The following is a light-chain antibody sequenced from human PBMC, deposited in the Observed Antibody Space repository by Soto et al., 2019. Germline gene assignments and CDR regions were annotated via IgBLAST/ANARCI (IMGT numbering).Light chain of an antibody. CDR3: QQYGSSPPT. Sequence: EIVLTQSPGTLSLSPGERTTLSCRASQSISRYLAWYQQKPGQGPRLLIYGASSRATGTPDRFSGSGSGTDSTLTINRLEPEDFALYYCQQYGSSPPTFGQGTKVDIK. CDR1: QSISRY. V-gene: IGKV3-20*01. CDR2: GAS. J-gene: IGKJ1*01.